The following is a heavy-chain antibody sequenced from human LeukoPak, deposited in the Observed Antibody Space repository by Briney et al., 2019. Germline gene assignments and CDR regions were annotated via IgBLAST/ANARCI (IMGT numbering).Heavy chain of an antibody. CDR3: AKGLRWTNYGCDI. V-gene: IGHV3-23*01. CDR1: GFALSSYG. Sequence: PGGSLRLSCAASGFALSSYGMSWVREAPGKGLEGVSVMSGSGGSTYYADSVKGRFTMPRDNAKNTLYLQMNSLRAEDTALHYCAKGLRWTNYGCDIWGQGTMLTVSS. J-gene: IGHJ3*02. D-gene: IGHD2-21*01. CDR2: MSGSGGST.